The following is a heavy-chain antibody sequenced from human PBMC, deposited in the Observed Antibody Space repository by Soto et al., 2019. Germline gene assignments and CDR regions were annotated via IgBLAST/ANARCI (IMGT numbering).Heavy chain of an antibody. D-gene: IGHD6-13*01. CDR3: ATSIAAAGEFGQQLYNWFDP. J-gene: IGHJ5*02. CDR2: FIPIFGTA. V-gene: IGHV1-69*01. CDR1: GGTFSSYA. Sequence: QVQLVQSGAEVKKPGSSVKVSCKASGGTFSSYAISWVRQAPGRGLEWMGGFIPIFGTANYAQKFQGRVTITADESTSTAYMELSSLRSEDTAVYYCATSIAAAGEFGQQLYNWFDPWGQGTLVTVSS.